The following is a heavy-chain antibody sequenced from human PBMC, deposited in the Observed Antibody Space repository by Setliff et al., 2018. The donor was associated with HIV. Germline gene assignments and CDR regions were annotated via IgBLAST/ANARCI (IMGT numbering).Heavy chain of an antibody. CDR2: IRSKAYGGTP. D-gene: IGHD3-3*01. CDR1: GFIFGDYA. V-gene: IGHV3-49*04. CDR3: TRDRRGSNSWSGYNGGFDY. J-gene: IGHJ4*02. Sequence: GGSLRLSCTTSGFIFGDYAMTWVRQAPGKGLECVGFIRSKAYGGTPEYAASVKDRFTISRDDSKSIAYLQMNSLTTEDTAVYFCTRDRRGSNSWSGYNGGFDYWGQGTLVTVS.